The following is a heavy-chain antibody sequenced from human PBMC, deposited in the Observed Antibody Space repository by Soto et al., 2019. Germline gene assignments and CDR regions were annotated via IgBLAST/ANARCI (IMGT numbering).Heavy chain of an antibody. Sequence: EVHLVESVGGLVQPGGSLRLSCAASGFTFSSYWMSWVRQAPGKGLEWVANIKQNGSETYYVNSVKGRFTISRDNAKNARYLQMNSLRAEDKAVYYCACQSYQAGDYWGQGTLVTVSS. CDR3: ACQSYQAGDY. D-gene: IGHD3-16*02. CDR1: GFTFSSYW. J-gene: IGHJ4*02. CDR2: IKQNGSET. V-gene: IGHV3-7*01.